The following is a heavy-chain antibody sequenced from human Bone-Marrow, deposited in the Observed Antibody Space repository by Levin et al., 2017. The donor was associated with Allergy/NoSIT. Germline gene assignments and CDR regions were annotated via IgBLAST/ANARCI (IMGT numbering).Heavy chain of an antibody. J-gene: IGHJ4*02. Sequence: SETLSLTCTVSGGSISSSDYYWGWIRQPPGTGLEWIGSIYYSGSTYYNPSLKSRVTISLDTSKNQFSLELTSVTAADTAVYFCARDERIQLLVFDFWGQGTLVTVSS. D-gene: IGHD5-18*01. CDR3: ARDERIQLLVFDF. V-gene: IGHV4-39*07. CDR2: IYYSGST. CDR1: GGSISSSDYY.